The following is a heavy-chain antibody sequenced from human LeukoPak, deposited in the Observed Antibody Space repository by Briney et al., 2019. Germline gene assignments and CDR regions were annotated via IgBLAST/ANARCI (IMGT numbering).Heavy chain of an antibody. CDR2: ISYDGSNK. J-gene: IGHJ4*02. CDR3: AGAPAPDY. Sequence: GGSLRLSCAASGFTFSSYAMHWVRQAPGKGLEWVAVISYDGSNKYYADSVKGRFTISRDNSKNTLYLQMNSLRAEDTAVYYCAGAPAPDYWGQGTLVTVSS. CDR1: GFTFSSYA. V-gene: IGHV3-30-3*01.